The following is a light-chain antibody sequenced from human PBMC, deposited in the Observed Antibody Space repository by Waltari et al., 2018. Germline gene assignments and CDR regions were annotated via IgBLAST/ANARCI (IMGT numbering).Light chain of an antibody. CDR3: QQYYSPPWT. J-gene: IGKJ1*01. CDR2: WAS. V-gene: IGKV4-1*01. CDR1: QSVLYSSNNNNY. Sequence: DIVMTQSPDSLAVSLVERATINCKSSQSVLYSSNNNNYLAWYQHKPGQPPKLLIYWASTRESGVPDRFSGSGSGTDFTLTISSLQAEDVAVYYCQQYYSPPWTFGQGTKVEIK.